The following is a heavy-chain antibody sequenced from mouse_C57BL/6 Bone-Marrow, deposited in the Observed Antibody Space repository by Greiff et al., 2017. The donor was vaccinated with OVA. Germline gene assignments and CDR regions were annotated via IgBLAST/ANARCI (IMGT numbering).Heavy chain of an antibody. Sequence: EVQLQQSGPVLVKPGASVKMSCKASGYTFTDYYMNWVKQSHGKSLEWIGVINPYNGGTSYNQKFKGKATLTVDKSSSTAYMELNSLTSEDSAVYYCARDYYDGSSSYYAMDYWGQGTSVTVSS. D-gene: IGHD1-1*01. CDR1: GYTFTDYY. J-gene: IGHJ4*01. CDR2: INPYNGGT. V-gene: IGHV1-19*01. CDR3: ARDYYDGSSSYYAMDY.